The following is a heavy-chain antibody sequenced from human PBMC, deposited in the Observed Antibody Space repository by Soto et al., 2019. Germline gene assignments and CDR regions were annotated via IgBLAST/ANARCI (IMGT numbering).Heavy chain of an antibody. CDR3: ARDQAPNGNDGGGWFDP. V-gene: IGHV3-33*01. D-gene: IGHD1-1*01. CDR1: GFTFSSYG. J-gene: IGHJ5*02. Sequence: QVQLVESGGGVVQPGRSLRLSCAASGFTFSSYGMHWVRQAPGKGLEWVAVIWYDGSNKYYADSVKGRFTISRDNSKNXXYLQIDGLGAEDTAVYYCARDQAPNGNDGGGWFDPWGQGTLVTVSS. CDR2: IWYDGSNK.